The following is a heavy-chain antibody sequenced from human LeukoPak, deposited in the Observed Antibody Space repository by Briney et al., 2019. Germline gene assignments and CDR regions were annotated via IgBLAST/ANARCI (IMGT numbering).Heavy chain of an antibody. J-gene: IGHJ3*02. D-gene: IGHD2-2*01. CDR2: IIPIFGTA. CDR1: GGTFSSYA. CDR3: ARAGYCSSTSCYDAFDI. Sequence: SVKVSCKASGGTFSSYAISWLRQAPGQGLEWMGGIIPIFGTANYAQKFQGRVTITADESTSTAYMELSSLRSEDTAVYYCARAGYCSSTSCYDAFDIWGQGTMVTVSS. V-gene: IGHV1-69*13.